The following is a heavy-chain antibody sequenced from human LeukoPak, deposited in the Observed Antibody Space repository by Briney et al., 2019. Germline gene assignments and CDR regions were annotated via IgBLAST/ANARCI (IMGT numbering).Heavy chain of an antibody. D-gene: IGHD1-26*01. CDR3: ARESGRGRDFDY. J-gene: IGHJ4*02. Sequence: GGSLRLSCAASGFTFTTYWMSWVRQAPGKGLEYVSAISSHGGSTYYANSVKGRFTISRDNSKNTLYLQMGSLRAEDMAVYYCARESGRGRDFDYWGQGTLVTVSS. CDR1: GFTFTTYW. V-gene: IGHV3-64*01. CDR2: ISSHGGST.